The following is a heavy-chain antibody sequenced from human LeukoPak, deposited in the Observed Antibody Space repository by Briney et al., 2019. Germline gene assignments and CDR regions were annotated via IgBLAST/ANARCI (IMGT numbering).Heavy chain of an antibody. V-gene: IGHV4-38-2*02. J-gene: IGHJ4*02. CDR3: ARDSSGWYGEDY. CDR1: GDSVSSGYY. CDR2: IYHSGRT. D-gene: IGHD6-19*01. Sequence: SETLSLTCTVSGDSVSSGYYWAWIRQPPGKGLEWIGSIYHSGRTHYNPFLKSRVTMSVDTPKNEFSLKLTSVTAADTAVYYCARDSSGWYGEDYWGREPWSPSPQ.